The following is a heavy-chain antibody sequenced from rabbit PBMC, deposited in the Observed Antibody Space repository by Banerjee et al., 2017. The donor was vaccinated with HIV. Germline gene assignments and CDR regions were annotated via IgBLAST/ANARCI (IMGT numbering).Heavy chain of an antibody. CDR3: ARDLAGVIGWNFRL. J-gene: IGHJ4*01. D-gene: IGHD4-1*01. CDR1: GFDFSSYY. Sequence: GLVQPGGSLTLSCKASGFDFSSYYMSWVRQAPGKGLEWIGIIYAGKGSTDYASWVNGRFTISSDNAQNTVDLQMNSLTAADTASYFCARDLAGVIGWNFRLWGPGTLVTVS. V-gene: IGHV1S7*01. CDR2: IYAGKGST.